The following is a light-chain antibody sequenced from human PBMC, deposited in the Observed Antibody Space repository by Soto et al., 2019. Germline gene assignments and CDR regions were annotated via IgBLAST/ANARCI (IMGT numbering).Light chain of an antibody. CDR1: QSVSSSY. J-gene: IGKJ4*01. CDR3: KQYGSSCLS. Sequence: EIVLTQSPATLSLSPGERATLSCGASQSVSSSYLAWYQQKPGLAPRLLIYDASSRATAIPDRFSGSGCGTDFTLTISRLEPEDFAVYYCKQYGSSCLSFGGGTKVEIK. V-gene: IGKV3D-20*01. CDR2: DAS.